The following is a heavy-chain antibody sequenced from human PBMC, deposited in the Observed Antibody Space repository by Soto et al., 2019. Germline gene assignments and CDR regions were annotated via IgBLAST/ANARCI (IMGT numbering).Heavy chain of an antibody. D-gene: IGHD6-6*01. Sequence: QVQLVQSGAEVKKPGSSVKVSCKASGGTFSSYAISWVRQAPGQGLEWMGGIIPIFGTANYAQKFQGRVTSTADKSTSTAYMELSSLRSEDTAVYYCATDRQQLGTGYFDYWGQGTLVTVSS. CDR2: IIPIFGTA. CDR1: GGTFSSYA. J-gene: IGHJ4*02. CDR3: ATDRQQLGTGYFDY. V-gene: IGHV1-69*06.